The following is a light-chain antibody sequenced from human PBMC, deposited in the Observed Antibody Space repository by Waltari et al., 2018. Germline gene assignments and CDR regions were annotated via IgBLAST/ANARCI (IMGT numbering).Light chain of an antibody. CDR3: QQSYNTPLS. CDR2: TTS. CDR1: QSVSKY. Sequence: DIQMTQSPSSLSASVGDRVPITCRASQSVSKYLNWYQQKPGKAPKLLIYTTSNLQSGVPSRFSGSGSGTDFTLTISSLQLEDLATYYCQQSYNTPLSFGGGTKVEIK. J-gene: IGKJ4*01. V-gene: IGKV1-39*01.